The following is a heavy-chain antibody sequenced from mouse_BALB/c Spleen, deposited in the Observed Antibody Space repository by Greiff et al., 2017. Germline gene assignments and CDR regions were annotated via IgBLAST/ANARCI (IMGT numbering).Heavy chain of an antibody. J-gene: IGHJ3*01. CDR1: GYTFTDYY. Sequence: VKLQESGAELARPGASVKLSCKASGYTFTDYYINWVKQRTGQGLEWIGEIYPGSGNTYYNEKFKGKATLTADKSSSTAYMQLSSLTSEDSAVYYCARSAHQGFAYWGQGTLVTVSA. CDR3: ARSAHQGFAY. CDR2: IYPGSGNT. V-gene: IGHV1-77*01. D-gene: IGHD3-2*02.